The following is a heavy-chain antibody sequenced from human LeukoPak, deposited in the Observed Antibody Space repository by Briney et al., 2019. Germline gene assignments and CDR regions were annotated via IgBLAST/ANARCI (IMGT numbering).Heavy chain of an antibody. CDR1: GASISSSSYF. D-gene: IGHD5-18*01. CDR3: ARAGYTYGSFDY. J-gene: IGHJ4*02. Sequence: PSETLSLTCSVSGASISSSSYFWGWIRQPPGKGLEWIGSIYYSGSTYSNPSLKSRVTISVDTSKSQFSLKLSSVTAADTAVYYCARAGYTYGSFDYWGQGTLVTVSS. CDR2: IYYSGST. V-gene: IGHV4-39*01.